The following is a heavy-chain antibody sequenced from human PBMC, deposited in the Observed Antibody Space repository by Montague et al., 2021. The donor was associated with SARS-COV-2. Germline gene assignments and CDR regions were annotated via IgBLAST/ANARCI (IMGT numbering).Heavy chain of an antibody. CDR3: ARARTSLIVVVNEFDY. J-gene: IGHJ4*02. D-gene: IGHD2-21*01. V-gene: IGHV4-31*03. CDR2: IYYSGSS. CDR1: GGSISSGSYY. Sequence: TLSLICTVSGGSISSGSYYWSWIRQHPGKGLEWIGYIYYSGSSYYNPSLKSRVTISVDTSKNQFSLRLSSVTAADTAVYYCARARTSLIVVVNEFDYWGQGTLVTVSS.